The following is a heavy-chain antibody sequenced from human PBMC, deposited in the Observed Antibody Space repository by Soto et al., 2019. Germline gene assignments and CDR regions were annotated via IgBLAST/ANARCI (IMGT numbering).Heavy chain of an antibody. CDR2: IWYDGSNK. CDR1: GFTFSSYG. J-gene: IGHJ5*02. V-gene: IGHV3-33*01. D-gene: IGHD3-10*01. Sequence: QVQLVESGGGLVQPGRSLRLSCAASGFTFSSYGMHWVRQAPGKGLEWVAVIWYDGSNKYYADSVKGRFTISRDNSKNTLYLQMNSLRAEDTAVYYCAREAVRGVTIGWFDPWGQGTLVTVSS. CDR3: AREAVRGVTIGWFDP.